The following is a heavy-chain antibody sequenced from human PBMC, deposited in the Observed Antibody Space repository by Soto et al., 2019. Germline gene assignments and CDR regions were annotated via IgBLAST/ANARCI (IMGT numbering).Heavy chain of an antibody. CDR1: GFTYTDFA. CDR3: ARRAWDSYYAIDV. Sequence: VQLVESGGGEVQHGRSLRLSCAASGFTYTDFALHWVRQALSKGLEWVAIISYDGSEKYYADSVTGRVATSRDNPKNTLYLEMPSLSLEDTAVYFCARRAWDSYYAIDVWGQGTTVTVFS. J-gene: IGHJ6*02. V-gene: IGHV3-30*09. CDR2: ISYDGSEK. D-gene: IGHD3-22*01.